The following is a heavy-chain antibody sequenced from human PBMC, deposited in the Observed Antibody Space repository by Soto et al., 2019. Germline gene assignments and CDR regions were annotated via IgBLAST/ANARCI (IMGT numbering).Heavy chain of an antibody. CDR2: IRSKANSYAT. V-gene: IGHV3-73*02. CDR3: TRYHPRYYGMDV. CDR1: GFTFSGSA. D-gene: IGHD2-2*01. Sequence: EVQLVESGGGLVQRGGSLKLSCAASGFTFSGSAMHWVRQASGKGRGWVGRIRSKANSYATAYAASVKGRFTISRDDSKNTAYLQMNSLKTEDTAVYYCTRYHPRYYGMDVWGQGTTVTVSS. J-gene: IGHJ6*02.